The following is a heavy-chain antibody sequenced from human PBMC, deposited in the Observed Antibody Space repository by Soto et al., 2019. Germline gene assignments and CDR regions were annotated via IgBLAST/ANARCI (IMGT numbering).Heavy chain of an antibody. J-gene: IGHJ4*02. D-gene: IGHD6-13*01. V-gene: IGHV3-30*03. CDR1: GFSFTSYG. Sequence: GGSLRLSCAASGFSFTSYGMHWVRQAPGKGLDWVALISSDGSNKYYPDSVKGRFTISRDNSKNTLYLQMNSLRSEDTAVYYCAAGLYFFDYCGQATLITVSS. CDR3: AAGLYFFDY. CDR2: ISSDGSNK.